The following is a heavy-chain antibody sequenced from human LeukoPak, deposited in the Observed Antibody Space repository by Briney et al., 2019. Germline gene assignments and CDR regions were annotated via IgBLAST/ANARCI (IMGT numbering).Heavy chain of an antibody. CDR1: GGSISSYY. J-gene: IGHJ6*03. D-gene: IGHD6-6*01. V-gene: IGHV4-59*01. CDR2: IYYSGST. Sequence: SETLSLTCTVSGGSISSYYWSWIRQPPGKGLEWIGYIYYSGSTNYNLSLKSRVTISVDTSKNQFSLKLSSVTAADTAVYYCARLYSSSLTYYYYMDVWGKGTTVTVSS. CDR3: ARLYSSSLTYYYYMDV.